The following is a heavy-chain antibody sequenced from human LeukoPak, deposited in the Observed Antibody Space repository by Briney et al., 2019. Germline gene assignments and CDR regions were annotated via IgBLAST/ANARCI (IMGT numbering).Heavy chain of an antibody. Sequence: GGSLRLSCAASGFTFDDYAMHWVRQAPGKGLEWVSGISWNSGSIGYADSVKGRFTISRDNAKNSLYLQMNSLRAEDTALYYCAKDALGRSSGWYVSGFNWFDPWGQGTLVTVSS. V-gene: IGHV3-9*01. CDR1: GFTFDDYA. J-gene: IGHJ5*02. CDR3: AKDALGRSSGWYVSGFNWFDP. CDR2: ISWNSGSI. D-gene: IGHD6-19*01.